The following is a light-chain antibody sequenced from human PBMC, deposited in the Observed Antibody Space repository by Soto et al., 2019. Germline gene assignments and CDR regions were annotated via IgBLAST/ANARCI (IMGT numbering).Light chain of an antibody. V-gene: IGLV2-8*01. CDR3: SSYAGSNSVL. Sequence: QSALTQPPSASGSPGQSVTISCTGTSSDIGGYNYVSWYQQHPGKAPKLMIYEVTKRPSGVPDRFSASKSGNTASLTVSGLQADDEADYYCSSYAGSNSVLFGGGTKVTVL. J-gene: IGLJ2*01. CDR1: SSDIGGYNY. CDR2: EVT.